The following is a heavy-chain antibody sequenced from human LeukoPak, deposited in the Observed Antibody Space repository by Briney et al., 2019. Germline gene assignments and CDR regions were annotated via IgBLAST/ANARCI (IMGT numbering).Heavy chain of an antibody. D-gene: IGHD6-19*01. V-gene: IGHV1-18*01. CDR1: GYNVMNHG. CDR3: ARDAESSGDIPKWYFDL. J-gene: IGHJ2*01. Sequence: ASVKVSCKTSGYNVMNHGISWVRQAPGQGLEWVCWLSGDNGNTNEAEKFQGRTIMTTNTSTTPSHIVHSRLTADTTVFYYGARDAESSGDIPKWYFDLWGRGTLITVSS. CDR2: LSGDNGNT.